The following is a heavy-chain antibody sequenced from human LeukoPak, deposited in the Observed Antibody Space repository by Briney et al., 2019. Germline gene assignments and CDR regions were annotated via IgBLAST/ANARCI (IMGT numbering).Heavy chain of an antibody. D-gene: IGHD2-2*02. CDR2: ISSSGSTI. CDR1: GFTFSSYE. CDR3: ARDLNRGPAAIYDY. V-gene: IGHV3-48*03. J-gene: IGHJ4*02. Sequence: GGSLRLSCAASGFTFSSYEMNWVRQAPGKGLEWVSYISSSGSTIYYAECVKGRFTICRDNAKNSLYLQMTSLRPEDTAVYYCARDLNRGPAAIYDYSGQGTLVTVSS.